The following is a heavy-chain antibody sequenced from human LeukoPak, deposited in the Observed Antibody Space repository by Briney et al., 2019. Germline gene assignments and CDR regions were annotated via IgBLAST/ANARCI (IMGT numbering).Heavy chain of an antibody. CDR2: IGTASDT. Sequence: GGSLRLSCAASGFTFSSFDMHWVRQPTGQGLEWVSTIGTASDTYYPGSVEGRFTLSRGNAKNSLYLQMNSLTAGDTAVYHCARGPPRGKYYYMDVWGKGTTVTVSS. CDR1: GFTFSSFD. CDR3: ARGPPRGKYYYMDV. J-gene: IGHJ6*03. V-gene: IGHV3-13*01. D-gene: IGHD1-1*01.